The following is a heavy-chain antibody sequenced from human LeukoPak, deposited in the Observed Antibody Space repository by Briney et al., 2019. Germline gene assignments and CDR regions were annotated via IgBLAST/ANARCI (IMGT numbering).Heavy chain of an antibody. V-gene: IGHV4-39*01. CDR1: GGSISSSSYY. J-gene: IGHJ5*02. D-gene: IGHD3-10*01. CDR2: IYYSGST. CDR3: ARQIQTSIYRSITMVRGVTWFDP. Sequence: SETLSLTCTVSGGSISSSSYYWGWIRQPPGKGLEWIGSIYYSGSTYYNPSLKSRVTISVDTSKNQFSLKLSSVTAADTAVYYCARQIQTSIYRSITMVRGVTWFDPWGQGTLVTVSS.